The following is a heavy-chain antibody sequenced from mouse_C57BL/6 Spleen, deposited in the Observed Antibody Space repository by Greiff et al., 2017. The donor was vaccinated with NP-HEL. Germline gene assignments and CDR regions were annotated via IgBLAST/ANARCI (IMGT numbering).Heavy chain of an antibody. CDR3: ARVIPRGYYAMDY. CDR1: GYTFTSYW. V-gene: IGHV1-61*01. CDR2: IYPSDSET. D-gene: IGHD5-1-1*01. J-gene: IGHJ4*01. Sequence: QVQLQQPGAELVRPGSSVKLSCKASGYTFTSYWMDWVKQRPGQGLEWIGNIYPSDSETHYNQKFKDKATLTVDKSSSTAYMQLSSLTSEDSAVYYCARVIPRGYYAMDYWGQGTSVTVSS.